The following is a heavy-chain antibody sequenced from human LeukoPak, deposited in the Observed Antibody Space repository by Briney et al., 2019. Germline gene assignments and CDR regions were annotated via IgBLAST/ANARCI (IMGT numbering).Heavy chain of an antibody. V-gene: IGHV3-69-1*01. J-gene: IGHJ3*02. CDR3: AKGGRAYYDFWGGLDAFDI. CDR1: GVTFSSYS. CDR2: ISTSSTV. D-gene: IGHD3-3*01. Sequence: PGGSLRLSCAASGVTFSSYSMNWVRQAPGKGREWCSSISTSSTVYYADSVKGRFTISRDHAKNSLYLQMNSLRAEDTAVYYCAKGGRAYYDFWGGLDAFDIWGQGTMVTVSS.